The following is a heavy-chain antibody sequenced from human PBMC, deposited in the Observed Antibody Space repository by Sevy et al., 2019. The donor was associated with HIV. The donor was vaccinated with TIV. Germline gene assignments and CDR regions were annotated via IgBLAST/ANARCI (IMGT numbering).Heavy chain of an antibody. CDR2: IRYDGSNK. V-gene: IGHV3-30*02. Sequence: GGSQRLSCAASGFTFSSYGMHWVRQAPGKGLEWVAFIRYDGSNKYYADSVKGRFTISRDNSKNTLYLQMNSLRAEDTAVYYCAKEGAGDSGSYYYFDYWGQGTLVTVSS. D-gene: IGHD1-26*01. CDR1: GFTFSSYG. J-gene: IGHJ4*02. CDR3: AKEGAGDSGSYYYFDY.